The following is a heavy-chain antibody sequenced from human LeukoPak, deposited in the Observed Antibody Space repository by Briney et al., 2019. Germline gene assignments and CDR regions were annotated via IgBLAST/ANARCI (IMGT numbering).Heavy chain of an antibody. J-gene: IGHJ4*02. V-gene: IGHV4-39*01. D-gene: IGHD3-3*01. Sequence: PSETLSLTCTVSGGSISSSSYYWGWIRQPPGKGLEWIGSIYYSGSTYYNPSLKSRVTISVDTSKNQFSLKLSSVTAADTAVYYCARRAYDFWSGYYQYCFDYWGPGTLVTVSS. CDR1: GGSISSSSYY. CDR3: ARRAYDFWSGYYQYCFDY. CDR2: IYYSGST.